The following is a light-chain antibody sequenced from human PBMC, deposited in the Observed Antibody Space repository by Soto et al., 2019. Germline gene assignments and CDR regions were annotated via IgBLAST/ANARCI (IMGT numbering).Light chain of an antibody. CDR3: QQRHMWPIT. Sequence: EIVMYQAPATLSVSPGERATLSCRASQSVSSNLAWYQQKPGQAPRLLIYGASTRATGIPARFSGSGSGTDFTLTISSLEPEDSAVYYCQQRHMWPITFGQGTRLEI. J-gene: IGKJ5*01. CDR1: QSVSSN. V-gene: IGKV3-15*01. CDR2: GAS.